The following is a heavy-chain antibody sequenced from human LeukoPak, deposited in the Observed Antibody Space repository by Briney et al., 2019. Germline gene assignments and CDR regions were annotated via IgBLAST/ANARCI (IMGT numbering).Heavy chain of an antibody. Sequence: ASVKVSCKASGYTFTSYDINWVRQATGQGLEWMGWMNPNSGNTGYAQKFQGRVTMTRNTSISTAYMELSRLGSDDTAVYYCARDSTANGFSSDYWGQGTLVTVSS. V-gene: IGHV1-8*01. D-gene: IGHD3/OR15-3a*01. CDR1: GYTFTSYD. CDR2: MNPNSGNT. J-gene: IGHJ4*02. CDR3: ARDSTANGFSSDY.